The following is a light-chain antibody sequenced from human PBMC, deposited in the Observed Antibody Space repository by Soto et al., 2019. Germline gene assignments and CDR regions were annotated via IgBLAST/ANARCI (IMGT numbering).Light chain of an antibody. CDR1: QSISSW. V-gene: IGKV1-5*03. CDR3: QQYKSYST. J-gene: IGKJ2*01. CDR2: QAS. Sequence: DIPMTQSPSTLSVSVGDRVTISCWASQSISSWLAWYQQKPGKAPRFLMYQASSLESGVPSRFSGSGSGTEFTLTISNLQPDDFATYYCQQYKSYSTFGQGTKLEIK.